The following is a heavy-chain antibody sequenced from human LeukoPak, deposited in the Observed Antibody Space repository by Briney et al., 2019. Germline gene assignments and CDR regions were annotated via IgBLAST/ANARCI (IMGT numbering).Heavy chain of an antibody. D-gene: IGHD3-3*01. Sequence: GGSLRLSCEGSGFTFSSFEMNWVRQAQGKGLEWVSSISSSSSYIYYADSVKGRFTISRGNAKNSLYLQMDSLRADDTAVYYCATSDDLWSGMDNWGQGTLVTVSS. J-gene: IGHJ4*02. V-gene: IGHV3-21*01. CDR2: ISSSSSYI. CDR3: ATSDDLWSGMDN. CDR1: GFTFSSFE.